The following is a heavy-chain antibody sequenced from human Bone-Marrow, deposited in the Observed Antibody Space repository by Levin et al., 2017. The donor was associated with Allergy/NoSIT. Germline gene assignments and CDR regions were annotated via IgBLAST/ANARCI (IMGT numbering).Heavy chain of an antibody. V-gene: IGHV3-9*01. Sequence: PGGSLRLSCTASGFTFDDYAMHWVRQAPGKGLEWISGITWNSDSIGYADSVKGRFTISRDNAKNSLYLQMNSLRAEDTALYYCVKDAYYGSGSYLHYFDYWGQGTLVTVSS. CDR1: GFTFDDYA. J-gene: IGHJ4*02. CDR3: VKDAYYGSGSYLHYFDY. CDR2: ITWNSDSI. D-gene: IGHD3-10*01.